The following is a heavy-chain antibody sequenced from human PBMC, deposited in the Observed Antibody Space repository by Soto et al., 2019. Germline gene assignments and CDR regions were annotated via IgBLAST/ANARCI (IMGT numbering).Heavy chain of an antibody. D-gene: IGHD6-13*01. CDR1: GGSISSYY. J-gene: IGHJ4*02. CDR2: IYYSGST. V-gene: IGHV4-59*01. Sequence: KTSETLSLTCTVSGGSISSYYWSWIRQPPGKGLEWIGYIYYSGSTNYNPSLKSRVTISVDTSKNQFSLKLSSVTAADTAVYYCARDRTAAAAERGFDYWGQGTLVTVS. CDR3: ARDRTAAAAERGFDY.